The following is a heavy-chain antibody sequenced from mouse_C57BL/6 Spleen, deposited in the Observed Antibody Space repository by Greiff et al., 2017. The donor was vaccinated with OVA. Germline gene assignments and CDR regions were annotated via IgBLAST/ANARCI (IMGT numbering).Heavy chain of an antibody. CDR3: ARSRITTVVADWYFDV. V-gene: IGHV1-18*01. J-gene: IGHJ1*03. CDR2: INPNNGGT. Sequence: VQLQQSGPELVKPGASVKIPCKASGYTFTDYNMDWVKQSHGKSLEWIGDINPNNGGTIYNQKFKGKATLTVDKSSSTAYMELRSLTSEDTAVYYCARSRITTVVADWYFDVWGTGTTVTVSS. D-gene: IGHD1-1*01. CDR1: GYTFTDYN.